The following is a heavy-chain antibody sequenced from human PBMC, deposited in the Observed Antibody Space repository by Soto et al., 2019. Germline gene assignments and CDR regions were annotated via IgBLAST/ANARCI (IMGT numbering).Heavy chain of an antibody. D-gene: IGHD2-15*01. J-gene: IGHJ3*02. V-gene: IGHV4-59*08. CDR1: GGSISSYY. Sequence: TSETLSLTCTVSGGSISSYYWSWIRQPPGKGLEWIGYIYYSGSTNYNPSLKSRVTISVDTSKNQFSLKPSSVTAADTAVYYCARLVRYCSGGSCYFTRDAFDIWGQGTMVTVSS. CDR2: IYYSGST. CDR3: ARLVRYCSGGSCYFTRDAFDI.